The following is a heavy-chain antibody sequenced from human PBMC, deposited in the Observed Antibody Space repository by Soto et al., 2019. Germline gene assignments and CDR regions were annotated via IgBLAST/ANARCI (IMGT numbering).Heavy chain of an antibody. J-gene: IGHJ4*02. CDR2: ISAYNGNT. V-gene: IGHV1-18*01. D-gene: IGHD2-2*01. Sequence: QVQLVQSGAEVKKPGASVKVSCKASGYTFTSYGISWVRQAPGQGLEWMGWISAYNGNTNYAQKLQGRVTMTTDTSTSKAYMELRSLRSDDTAVYYCARAAIVVVPAAKHYYFDYWGQGTLVTVSS. CDR3: ARAAIVVVPAAKHYYFDY. CDR1: GYTFTSYG.